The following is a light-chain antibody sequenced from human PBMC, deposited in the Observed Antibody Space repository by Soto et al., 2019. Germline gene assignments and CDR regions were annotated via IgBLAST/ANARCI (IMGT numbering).Light chain of an antibody. Sequence: EIVLTQSPGTLSLSPGERATLSCRASQSVSSTYLAWYQQKPGQAPRLLIYGASSRATGIPDRFSGSGSGKDFTYTISRLEPEDFTVYYCQHYGRLVLPFGRGNKVEIK. V-gene: IGKV3-20*01. CDR2: GAS. CDR3: QHYGRLVLP. J-gene: IGKJ4*01. CDR1: QSVSSTY.